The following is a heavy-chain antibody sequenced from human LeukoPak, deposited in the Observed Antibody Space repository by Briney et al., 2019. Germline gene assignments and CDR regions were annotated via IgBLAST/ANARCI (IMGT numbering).Heavy chain of an antibody. V-gene: IGHV3-23*01. D-gene: IGHD3-22*01. J-gene: IGHJ4*02. Sequence: GRSLRLSCAASGFSFSDYAMSWVRQAPGKVLELVSGISGSAETTYYADSVKGRFTISRDNSKNTLSLQLNRLRAEDTAIYYCAKDLTYDYESTGYFFDYWGQGALVTVSS. CDR3: AKDLTYDYESTGYFFDY. CDR1: GFSFSDYA. CDR2: ISGSAETT.